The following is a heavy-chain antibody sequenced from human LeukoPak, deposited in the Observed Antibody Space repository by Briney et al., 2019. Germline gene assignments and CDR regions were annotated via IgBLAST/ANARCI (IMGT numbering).Heavy chain of an antibody. CDR1: GFTFDEYA. D-gene: IGHD6-19*01. CDR3: ARVSIGWYHFDY. J-gene: IGHJ4*02. CDR2: ISWNSGSL. Sequence: GGSLRLSCAASGFTFDEYAMHWVRQAPGKGLEWVSGISWNSGSLGYADSVKGRFTISRDNAKNTLYLQMNSLRAEDTAVYYCARVSIGWYHFDYWGQGTLVTVSS. V-gene: IGHV3-9*01.